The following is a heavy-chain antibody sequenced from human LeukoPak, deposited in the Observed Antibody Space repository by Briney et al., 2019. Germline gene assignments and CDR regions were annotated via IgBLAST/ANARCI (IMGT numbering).Heavy chain of an antibody. V-gene: IGHV2-5*02. CDR1: GFSLNTHAVV. J-gene: IGHJ4*02. Sequence: SGPTLVNPTQTLTLTCTFSGFSLNTHAVVMGWVRQPPGQALEWLTFIYGDDDKRYSPSLESRLTITKDTSKNQVVLTMTDMDYVDTATYYCVHRTSVTSVDHWGQGTLVTVSS. D-gene: IGHD4-17*01. CDR3: VHRTSVTSVDH. CDR2: IYGDDDK.